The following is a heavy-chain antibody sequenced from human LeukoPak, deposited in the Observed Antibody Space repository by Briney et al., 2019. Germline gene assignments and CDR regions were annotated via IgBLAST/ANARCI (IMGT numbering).Heavy chain of an antibody. Sequence: SETLSLTCTVSGGSISSYYWSWIRQPPGKGLEWIGYIYTSGSTNYNPSLKSRVTISVDTSKNQFSLKLSSVTAADTAVYYCARNIALVPAATEWVPNWFDPWGQGTLVTVSS. CDR1: GGSISSYY. V-gene: IGHV4-4*09. CDR2: IYTSGST. CDR3: ARNIALVPAATEWVPNWFDP. J-gene: IGHJ5*02. D-gene: IGHD2-2*01.